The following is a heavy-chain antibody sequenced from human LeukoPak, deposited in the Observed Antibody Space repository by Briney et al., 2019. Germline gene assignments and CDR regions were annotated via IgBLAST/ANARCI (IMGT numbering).Heavy chain of an antibody. CDR1: GGSITTNY. CDR2: IYNSEST. J-gene: IGHJ6*02. Sequence: SETLSLTCTVSGGSITTNYWSWIRQPPGKGLEWIGYIYNSESTNYNPSLKSRVTISLDTSKNQFSLKLSSVTAADTAVYYCARWEYYYYGMDVWGQGTTVTVSS. D-gene: IGHD1-26*01. V-gene: IGHV4-59*12. CDR3: ARWEYYYYGMDV.